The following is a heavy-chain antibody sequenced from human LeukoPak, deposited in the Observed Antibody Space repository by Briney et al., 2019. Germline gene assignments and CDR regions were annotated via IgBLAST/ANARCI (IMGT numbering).Heavy chain of an antibody. CDR3: ASVQEVRGDY. Sequence: ASVKVSCKTSGYTFINHGISWVRQAPGQGLEWMGWISAYNGHTNYAQKLQGRVTMTTDTSTSTAYMELRSLRSDDTAVYYCASVQEVRGDYWGQGTLVTVSS. CDR1: GYTFINHG. CDR2: ISAYNGHT. J-gene: IGHJ4*02. V-gene: IGHV1-18*01. D-gene: IGHD2-21*01.